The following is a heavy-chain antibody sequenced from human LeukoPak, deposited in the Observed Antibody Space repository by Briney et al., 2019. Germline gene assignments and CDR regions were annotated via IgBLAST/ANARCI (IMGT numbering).Heavy chain of an antibody. J-gene: IGHJ4*02. D-gene: IGHD6-19*01. CDR2: ISAYNGNT. CDR3: ARSGNGGSGRYVGGY. CDR1: GYTFTSYD. V-gene: IGHV1-18*01. Sequence: ASVKVSCKASGYTFTSYDISWVRQAPGQGLEWMGWISAYNGNTNYAQKLQGRVTMTTDTSMSTAYMELRSLRSDDTAVYYCARSGNGGSGRYVGGYWGQGTLVTVSS.